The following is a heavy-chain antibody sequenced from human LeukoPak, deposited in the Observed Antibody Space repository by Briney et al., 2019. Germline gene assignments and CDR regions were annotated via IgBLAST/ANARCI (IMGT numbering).Heavy chain of an antibody. J-gene: IGHJ4*02. D-gene: IGHD2-8*01. V-gene: IGHV3-13*01. Sequence: GGSLRLSCAASGFTFSTYDLHWVRQTTGKGLEWVSATGTAGDTWYSGSVKGRFTISRENAKSSMYLQMNILRAGDTAVYYCARQNRNGFDYWGQGTLVTVSS. CDR2: TGTAGDT. CDR3: ARQNRNGFDY. CDR1: GFTFSTYD.